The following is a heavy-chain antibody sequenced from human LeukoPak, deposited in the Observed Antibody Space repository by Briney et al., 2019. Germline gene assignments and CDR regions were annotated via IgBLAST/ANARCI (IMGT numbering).Heavy chain of an antibody. CDR1: GGSISSGGYY. CDR2: IYYSGST. V-gene: IGHV4-61*08. CDR3: ARGPYYDSSGYYPNDY. D-gene: IGHD3-22*01. J-gene: IGHJ4*02. Sequence: PSQTLSLTCTVSGGSISSGGYYWSWIRQHPGKGLEWIGYIYYSGSTNYNPSLKSRVTISVDTSKNQFSLKLSSVTAADTAVYYCARGPYYDSSGYYPNDYWGQGTLVTVSS.